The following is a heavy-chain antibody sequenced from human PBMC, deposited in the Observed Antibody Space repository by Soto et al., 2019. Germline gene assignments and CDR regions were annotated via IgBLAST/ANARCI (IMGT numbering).Heavy chain of an antibody. J-gene: IGHJ4*02. CDR1: GFTFSSYA. D-gene: IGHD2-15*01. CDR3: AKDRIVVVVAATAFDY. Sequence: EVQLLESGGGLVQPGGSLRLSCAASGFTFSSYAMSWVRQAPGKGLEWVSAISGSGGSTYYADSVKGRFTISRDNSKNTLYLQMNSLRAEDTAVYYCAKDRIVVVVAATAFDYWGQGTLFTVSS. CDR2: ISGSGGST. V-gene: IGHV3-23*01.